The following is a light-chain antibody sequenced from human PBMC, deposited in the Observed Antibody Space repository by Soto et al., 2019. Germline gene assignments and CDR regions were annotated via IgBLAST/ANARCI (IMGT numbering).Light chain of an antibody. CDR1: SSDVGGYNY. CDR2: EVN. J-gene: IGLJ1*01. V-gene: IGLV2-8*01. CDR3: SSYGGYNNIV. Sequence: QSALTQPPSASGSPGQSVAISCTGTSSDVGGYNYVSWFQQHPGKVPKLIIHEVNQRPSGVPDRFSGSKSGNTASLTVSGLQAEDEATYYCSSYGGYNNIVFGTGTKLTVL.